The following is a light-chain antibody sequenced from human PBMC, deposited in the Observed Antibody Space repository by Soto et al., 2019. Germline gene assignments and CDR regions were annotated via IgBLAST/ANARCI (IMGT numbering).Light chain of an antibody. CDR1: QSVSTY. CDR2: GAS. V-gene: IGKV3-20*01. Sequence: ETVLTQSPATLSLSPGESATLSCRASQSVSTYLAWYQQKPGQAPRLLIYGASSRASGIPDRFSGSGSGTDFTLTISRLEPEDFAVYYCQQYGSSALTFGGGTKVDIK. CDR3: QQYGSSALT. J-gene: IGKJ4*01.